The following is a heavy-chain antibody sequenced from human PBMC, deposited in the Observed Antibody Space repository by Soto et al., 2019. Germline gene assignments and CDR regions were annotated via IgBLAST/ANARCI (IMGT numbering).Heavy chain of an antibody. V-gene: IGHV3-23*01. D-gene: IGHD2-8*01. CDR2: ISFSGGNT. CDR1: GFAFSNSA. J-gene: IGHJ5*02. CDR3: ARGGAGVTATAPNRSNWFDP. Sequence: GGSLRLSCATSGFAFSNSAMSWVRQAPGKGLEWVSFISFSGGNTYYADFVKGRFTISGDNSNNTLYLQMNSLRAEDTAVYYCARGGAGVTATAPNRSNWFDPWGQGTLVTVSS.